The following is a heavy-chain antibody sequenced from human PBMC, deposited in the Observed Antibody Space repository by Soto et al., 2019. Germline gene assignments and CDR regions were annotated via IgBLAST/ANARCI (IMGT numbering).Heavy chain of an antibody. D-gene: IGHD3-3*01. Sequence: SETLSLTCAVYGGSFSGYYWSWIRQPPGKGLEWIGEINRSGRAYYNSSLKSRVIISVDTSKNKFSLKLNSVTAADTAVYYCARHKRITVVGVAPIRGIFDYWGKGDLVTVSS. CDR1: GGSFSGYY. CDR3: ARHKRITVVGVAPIRGIFDY. J-gene: IGHJ4*02. V-gene: IGHV4-34*01. CDR2: INRSGRA.